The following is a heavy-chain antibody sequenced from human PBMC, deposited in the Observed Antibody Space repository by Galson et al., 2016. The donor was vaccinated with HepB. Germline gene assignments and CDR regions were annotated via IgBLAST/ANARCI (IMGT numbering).Heavy chain of an antibody. Sequence: LRLSCAASGFSFTNHWMTWVRQAPGKGLEWVANIRQDGNEKYHAEFVKGRFTISRDNAKNSLYLQMSGLRPEDTAVYYCARDSGYCSGGSCYGDAFDVWGQGAMVTVSS. CDR1: GFSFTNHW. CDR3: ARDSGYCSGGSCYGDAFDV. V-gene: IGHV3-7*01. CDR2: IRQDGNEK. J-gene: IGHJ3*01. D-gene: IGHD2-15*01.